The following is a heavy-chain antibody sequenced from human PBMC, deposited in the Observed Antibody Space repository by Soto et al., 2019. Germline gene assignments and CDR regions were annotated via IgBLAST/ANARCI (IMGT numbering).Heavy chain of an antibody. J-gene: IGHJ6*03. CDR2: IYPGDSDT. D-gene: IGHD5-18*01. V-gene: IGHV5-51*01. Sequence: PGESLKISCKGSGYSFTSYWIGWVRQMPGKGLEWMGIIYPGDSDTRYSPSFQGQVTISADKSISTAYLQWSSLKASDTAMYYCARVIQLWQKETTYYYYYMDVWGKGTTVTVSS. CDR3: ARVIQLWQKETTYYYYYMDV. CDR1: GYSFTSYW.